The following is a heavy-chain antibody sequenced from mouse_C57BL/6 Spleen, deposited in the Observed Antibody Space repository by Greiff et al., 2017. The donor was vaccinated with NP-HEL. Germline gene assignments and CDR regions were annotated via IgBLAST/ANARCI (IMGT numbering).Heavy chain of an antibody. D-gene: IGHD2-4*01. CDR3: AREGYDYDVGY. CDR2: ISYDGSN. J-gene: IGHJ2*01. CDR1: GYSITSGYY. Sequence: DVKLQESGPGLVKPSQSLSLTCSVTGYSITSGYYCNWIRQFPGNKLEWMGYISYDGSNNYNPSLKNRISITRDTSKNQFFLKLNSVTTEDTATYYCAREGYDYDVGYWGQGTTLTVSS. V-gene: IGHV3-6*01.